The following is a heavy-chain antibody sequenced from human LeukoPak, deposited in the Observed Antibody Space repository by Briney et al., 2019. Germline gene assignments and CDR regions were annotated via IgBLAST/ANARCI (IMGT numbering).Heavy chain of an antibody. V-gene: IGHV4-34*01. Sequence: SETLSLTCAVYGGSFSRYYWSWIRQPPGKGLQWIGEINHNGSTNNNPSLKSRVTISVDRSKNQFSLKLNSVTAAGTAVYYCARASQLVISRRGNWFDPWGQGTLVTVSS. D-gene: IGHD6-6*01. J-gene: IGHJ5*02. CDR1: GGSFSRYY. CDR2: INHNGST. CDR3: ARASQLVISRRGNWFDP.